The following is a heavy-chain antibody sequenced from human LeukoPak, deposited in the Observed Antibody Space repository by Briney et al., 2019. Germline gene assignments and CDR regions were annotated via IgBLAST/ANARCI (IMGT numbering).Heavy chain of an antibody. Sequence: SVKVSCKASGGTFSSYAISWVRQAPGQGLEWMGRIIPSLGIANYAQKFQGRVTITADKSTSTAYMELRSLRSDDTAVYYCARGERYSSSSSDYWGQGTLVTVSS. CDR2: IIPSLGIA. CDR1: GGTFSSYA. V-gene: IGHV1-69*04. J-gene: IGHJ4*02. D-gene: IGHD6-6*01. CDR3: ARGERYSSSSSDY.